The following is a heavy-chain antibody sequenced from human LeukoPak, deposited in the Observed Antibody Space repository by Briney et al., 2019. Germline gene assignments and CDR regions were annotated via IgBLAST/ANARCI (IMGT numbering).Heavy chain of an antibody. CDR2: IYYTGTT. V-gene: IGHV4-59*01. J-gene: IGHJ4*02. Sequence: SETLSLTCTVPNGSISSFYWTWIRQPPGKGLEWIGYIYYTGTTDYNPSLKSRVTISVDTSKNQFSLKLGSVTAADTAVYYCARGYGRYFDYWGQGTLVTVSS. D-gene: IGHD5-18*01. CDR3: ARGYGRYFDY. CDR1: NGSISSFY.